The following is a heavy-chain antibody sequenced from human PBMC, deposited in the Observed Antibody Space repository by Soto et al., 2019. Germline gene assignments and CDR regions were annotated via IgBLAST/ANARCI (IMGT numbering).Heavy chain of an antibody. Sequence: DVQLVESGGGFVQPGGSLRLSCAASGFTFDSYWMSWVRQAPGKGLEWVADIKKDGSETYYVDSVKGRFTISRDYAKRSLFRQMSSLRAEDPAVYYCAKARADYYGSTGYPLDCWGQGTLGTVSS. D-gene: IGHD3-22*01. V-gene: IGHV3-7*03. CDR2: IKKDGSET. CDR3: AKARADYYGSTGYPLDC. CDR1: GFTFDSYW. J-gene: IGHJ4*02.